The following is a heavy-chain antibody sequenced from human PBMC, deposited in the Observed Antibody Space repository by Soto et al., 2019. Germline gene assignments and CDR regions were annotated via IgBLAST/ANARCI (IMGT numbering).Heavy chain of an antibody. CDR1: GYTFSGHW. J-gene: IGHJ4*02. Sequence: PGESLKISCKTCGYTFSGHWISWVRQVPGKGLQWMGNIDPSDSYINYNPAFRGHVTFSVDKSSSTAYLHWRSLGPSDTAIYYCARHGAAIWLGYWGQGTLVTVSS. CDR2: IDPSDSYI. CDR3: ARHGAAIWLGY. V-gene: IGHV5-10-1*01. D-gene: IGHD6-19*01.